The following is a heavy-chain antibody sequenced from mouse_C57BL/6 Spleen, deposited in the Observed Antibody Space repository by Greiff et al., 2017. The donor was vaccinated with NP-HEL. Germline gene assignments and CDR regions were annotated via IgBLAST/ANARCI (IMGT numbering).Heavy chain of an antibody. CDR2: IDPSDSET. V-gene: IGHV1-52*01. Sequence: QVHLQQPGAELVRPGSSVKLSCKASGYTFTSYWMHWVKQRPIQGLEWIGNIDPSDSETHYNQKFKDKATLTVDKSSSTAYMQLSSLTSEDSAVYYCARDGYYDAMDYWGQGTSVTVSS. J-gene: IGHJ4*01. CDR3: ARDGYYDAMDY. D-gene: IGHD2-2*01. CDR1: GYTFTSYW.